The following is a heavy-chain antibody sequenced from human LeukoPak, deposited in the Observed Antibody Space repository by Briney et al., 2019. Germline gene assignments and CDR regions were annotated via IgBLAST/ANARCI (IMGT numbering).Heavy chain of an antibody. J-gene: IGHJ5*02. D-gene: IGHD3-10*01. CDR2: MNPNSGNT. CDR1: GYTFTSYD. V-gene: IGHV1-8*01. CDR3: ARRRRTYYGSGSYGGHWFDP. Sequence: ASVKVSCKASGYTFTSYDINWVRQATGQGLEWMGWMNPNSGNTGYAQKFQGRVTMTRNTSISTAYMELSSLRSEDTAVYYCARRRRTYYGSGSYGGHWFDPWGQGTLVTVSS.